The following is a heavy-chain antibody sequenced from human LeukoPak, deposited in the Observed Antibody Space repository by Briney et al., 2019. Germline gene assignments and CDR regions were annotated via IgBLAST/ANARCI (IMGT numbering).Heavy chain of an antibody. V-gene: IGHV3-23*01. CDR3: AKFYDISTGYFDC. Sequence: GGSLRLSCAASGFKFSSYAMSWVRQSPGKGLEWVSAISGGGGSTYYADSVKGRFTISRDNSKNTLYLQMNSLRAEDTAVYYCAKFYDISTGYFDCWGQGTLVTVSS. D-gene: IGHD3-9*01. CDR2: ISGGGGST. J-gene: IGHJ4*02. CDR1: GFKFSSYA.